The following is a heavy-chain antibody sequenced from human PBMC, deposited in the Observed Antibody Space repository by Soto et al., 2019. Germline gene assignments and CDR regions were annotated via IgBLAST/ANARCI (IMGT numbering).Heavy chain of an antibody. V-gene: IGHV3-43*01. CDR3: AKDGSFLGPMANWYFDL. D-gene: IGHD3-10*01. J-gene: IGHJ2*01. CDR2: ISWDGGST. CDR1: GFTFDDYT. Sequence: QSGGSLRLSCAASGFTFDDYTMHWVRQAPGKGLEWVSLISWDGGSTYYADPVKGRFTISRDNSKNSLYLQMNSLRTEDTALYYCAKDGSFLGPMANWYFDLWGRGTLVTVSS.